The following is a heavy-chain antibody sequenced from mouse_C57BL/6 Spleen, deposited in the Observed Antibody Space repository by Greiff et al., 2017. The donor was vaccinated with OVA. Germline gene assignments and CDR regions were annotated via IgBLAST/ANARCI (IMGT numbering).Heavy chain of an antibody. CDR1: GYTFTDHT. D-gene: IGHD4-1*01. CDR2: IYPRDGST. CDR3: ARTRANWDWYFDV. V-gene: IGHV1-78*01. J-gene: IGHJ1*03. Sequence: VHLVESDAELVKPGASVKISCKVSGYTFTDHTIHWMKQRPEQGLEWIGYIYPRDGSTKYNEKFKGKATLTADKSSSTAYMQLNSLTSEDSAVYFCARTRANWDWYFDVWGTGTTVTVSS.